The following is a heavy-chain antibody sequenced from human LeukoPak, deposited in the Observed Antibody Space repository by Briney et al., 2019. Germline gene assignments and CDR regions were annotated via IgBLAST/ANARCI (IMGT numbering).Heavy chain of an antibody. CDR1: GYSISSGYF. CDR3: ARSTRSIAAAGYYYYYMDV. D-gene: IGHD6-13*01. Sequence: SETLSLTCTVSGYSISSGYFWGWIRQPPGKGLECIGTIYHSGSTYYNPSLKSRVTISVDTSKNQFSLKLSSVTAADTAVYYCARSTRSIAAAGYYYYYMDVWGKGTTVTVSS. V-gene: IGHV4-38-2*02. J-gene: IGHJ6*03. CDR2: IYHSGST.